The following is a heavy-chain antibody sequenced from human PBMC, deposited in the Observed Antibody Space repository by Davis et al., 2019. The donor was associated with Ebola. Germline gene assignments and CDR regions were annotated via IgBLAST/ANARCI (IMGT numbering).Heavy chain of an antibody. D-gene: IGHD6-19*01. V-gene: IGHV4-59*08. CDR1: GGSISSYY. Sequence: GSLRLSCTVSGGSISSYYWSWIRQPPGKGLEWIGYIYYSGSTNYNPSLKSRVTISVDTSKNQFSLKLSSVTAADTAVYYCARPGSGWLYFDYWGQGTLVTVSS. CDR2: IYYSGST. CDR3: ARPGSGWLYFDY. J-gene: IGHJ4*02.